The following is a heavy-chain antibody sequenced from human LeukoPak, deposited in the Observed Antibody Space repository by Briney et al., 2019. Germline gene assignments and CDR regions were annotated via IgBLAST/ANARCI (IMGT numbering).Heavy chain of an antibody. CDR2: TSTSGGSA. J-gene: IGHJ6*02. Sequence: AGGSLRLSCAASGFTFSNNAMSWVRQAPGKGLEWVSATSTSGGSAYYADSVKGRFTISRDNSKNTLYLQMNSLRVEDAAIYYCAKVRGTYYGPMDVWGQGTTVTVSS. CDR1: GFTFSNNA. CDR3: AKVRGTYYGPMDV. D-gene: IGHD4-17*01. V-gene: IGHV3-23*01.